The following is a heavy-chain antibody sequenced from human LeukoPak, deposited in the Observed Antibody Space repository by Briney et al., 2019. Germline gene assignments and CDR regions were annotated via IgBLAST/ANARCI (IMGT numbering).Heavy chain of an antibody. Sequence: PGGSLRLSCAASGFTVGYNYMTWVRQAPGKGLEWVAAIYNSGSTYYADSVKGRFTISRDNSKNTLYLQMNSLRAEDTAVYYCARDLYYGSGSYLGDYWGQGTLVTVSS. CDR3: ARDLYYGSGSYLGDY. CDR1: GFTVGYNY. J-gene: IGHJ4*02. CDR2: IYNSGST. V-gene: IGHV3-66*01. D-gene: IGHD3-10*01.